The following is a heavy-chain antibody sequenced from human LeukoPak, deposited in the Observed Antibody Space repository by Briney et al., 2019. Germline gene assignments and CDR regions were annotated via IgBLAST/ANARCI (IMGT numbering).Heavy chain of an antibody. Sequence: GGSLRLSCAASGFTFSSYAMSWVRQAPGKGLEWVSAIRGSGGSTYYADSVKGRFTISRDNSKNTLYLQMNSLRAEDTAVYYCAKAYCSSTSCYGWFDPWGQGTLVTVSS. CDR3: AKAYCSSTSCYGWFDP. D-gene: IGHD2-2*01. J-gene: IGHJ5*02. CDR2: IRGSGGST. CDR1: GFTFSSYA. V-gene: IGHV3-23*01.